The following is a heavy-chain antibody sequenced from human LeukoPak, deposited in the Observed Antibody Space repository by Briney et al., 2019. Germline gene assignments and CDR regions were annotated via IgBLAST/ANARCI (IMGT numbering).Heavy chain of an antibody. CDR1: GYTFSSYY. V-gene: IGHV1-46*01. D-gene: IGHD2/OR15-2a*01. J-gene: IGHJ4*02. Sequence: ASVKVSCKAFGYTFSSYYMHWVRQAPGQRLEWMGMINPSGGRTSYAEKFQGRVTMTRDMSTSIVYMELSSLRSEDTAVYYCARSGLSRFGFWGQGTLVTVSS. CDR2: INPSGGRT. CDR3: ARSGLSRFGF.